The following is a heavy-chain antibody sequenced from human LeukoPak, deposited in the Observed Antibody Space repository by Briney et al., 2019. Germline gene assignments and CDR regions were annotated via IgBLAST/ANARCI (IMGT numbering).Heavy chain of an antibody. V-gene: IGHV4-59*01. Sequence: SETLSLTCTVSGGSISSYYWSWIRQPPGKGLEWIGYIYYSGITTYNPSLKSRVTTPIDTSKNQFSLKLTSVTAADTAVYYCATVSMVRGVESDYWGQGTLVTVSS. CDR1: GGSISSYY. CDR2: IYYSGIT. CDR3: ATVSMVRGVESDY. J-gene: IGHJ4*02. D-gene: IGHD3-10*01.